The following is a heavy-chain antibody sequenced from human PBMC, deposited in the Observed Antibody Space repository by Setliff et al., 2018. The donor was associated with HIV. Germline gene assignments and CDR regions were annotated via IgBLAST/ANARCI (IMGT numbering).Heavy chain of an antibody. J-gene: IGHJ5*02. CDR3: AGVLSSGYYDGP. CDR1: GASVNSHY. D-gene: IGHD3-22*01. V-gene: IGHV4-59*02. Sequence: PSETLSLTCTVSGASVNSHYWAWIRQPPGKGLEWIGSLYYSGNTNYNPSLKSRVTILADTSKNQFSLKLRSVTAADTAVYYCAGVLSSGYYDGPWGQGTLVTVSS. CDR2: LYYSGNT.